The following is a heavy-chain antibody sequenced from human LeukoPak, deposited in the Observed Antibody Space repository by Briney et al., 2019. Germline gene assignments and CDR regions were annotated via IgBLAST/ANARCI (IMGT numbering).Heavy chain of an antibody. CDR2: ISAYNGNT. J-gene: IGHJ4*02. CDR1: GYTFTSYG. CDR3: ARDKGTAMEPYYFDY. D-gene: IGHD5-18*01. V-gene: IGHV1-18*01. Sequence: ASVKVSCKASGYTFTSYGISWVRQAPGQGLEWMGWISAYNGNTNYAQKLQGRVTMTTDTSTSTAYMELRSLRSDDTAVYYCARDKGTAMEPYYFDYWGQGTPVTVSS.